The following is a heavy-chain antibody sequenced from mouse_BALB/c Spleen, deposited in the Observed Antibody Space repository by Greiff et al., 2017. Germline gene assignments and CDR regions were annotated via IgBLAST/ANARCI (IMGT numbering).Heavy chain of an antibody. CDR3: ARRITTVVVDY. D-gene: IGHD1-1*01. Sequence: VQLQQSGAELAKPGASVKMSCKASGYTFTSYWMHWVKQRPGQGLEWIGYINPSTGYTEYNQKFKDKATLTADKSSSTAYMQLSSLTSEDSAVYYCARRITTVVVDYWGQGTTLTVSS. CDR1: GYTFTSYW. CDR2: INPSTGYT. V-gene: IGHV1-7*01. J-gene: IGHJ2*01.